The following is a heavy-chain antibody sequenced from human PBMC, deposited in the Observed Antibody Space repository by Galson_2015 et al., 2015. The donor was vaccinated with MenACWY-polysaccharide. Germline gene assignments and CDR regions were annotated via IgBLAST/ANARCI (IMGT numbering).Heavy chain of an antibody. J-gene: IGHJ1*01. V-gene: IGHV3-21*01. CDR2: ISSSGSYI. Sequence: SLRLSCAASGFTFSSYHMNWVRQAPGKGLEWVSVISSSGSYIYYADSVKGRFTISRDNAKNSLFLQMDSLRAEDTAVYYCARGMVTAIPYHFQHWGQGTLVTVSS. CDR1: GFTFSSYH. D-gene: IGHD2-21*02. CDR3: ARGMVTAIPYHFQH.